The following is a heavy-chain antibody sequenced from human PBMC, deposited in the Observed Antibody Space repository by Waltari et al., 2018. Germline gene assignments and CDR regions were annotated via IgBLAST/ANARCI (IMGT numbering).Heavy chain of an antibody. CDR1: GYPFSDYD. CDR2: INPKSGNT. Sequence: QMQLVQSGAEGKKPGASVKVSCKASGYPFSDYDINWVRPATGHGLEWMGWINPKSGNTVSAQNFQDRVTITRDPSTSTVYMELSSLRSDDAAVYYCARVHYDFWSGYYIWGQGTLVTVPS. V-gene: IGHV1-8*02. CDR3: ARVHYDFWSGYYI. J-gene: IGHJ4*02. D-gene: IGHD3-3*01.